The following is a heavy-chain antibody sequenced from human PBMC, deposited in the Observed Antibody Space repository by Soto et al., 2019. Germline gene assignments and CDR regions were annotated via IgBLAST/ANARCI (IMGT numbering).Heavy chain of an antibody. CDR1: GFTFSSYA. D-gene: IGHD1-26*01. V-gene: IGHV3-30-3*01. Sequence: GGSLRLSCAASGFTFSSYAMHWVRQAPGKGLEWVAVISYDGSNKYYADSVKGRFTISRDNSKNTLYLQMNRLRAEDTAVYYCAKDLRSYGVYYYGMDVWGQGTTVTVSS. CDR2: ISYDGSNK. J-gene: IGHJ6*02. CDR3: AKDLRSYGVYYYGMDV.